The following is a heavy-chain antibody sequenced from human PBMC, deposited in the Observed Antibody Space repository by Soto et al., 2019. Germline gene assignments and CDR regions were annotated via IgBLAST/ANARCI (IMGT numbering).Heavy chain of an antibody. V-gene: IGHV3-21*01. CDR3: ARKAATHLDAFDI. J-gene: IGHJ3*02. D-gene: IGHD6-13*01. Sequence: PGGSMRLSCAASGLTLSIYGMSWVRQSPGEGLEWVSAISSSSSYLCYADSVKGRFTIPRDNPKNSPYLQMTSLRAEDTPVYYCARKAATHLDAFDIWGQGTMVTVSS. CDR1: GLTLSIYG. CDR2: ISSSSSYL.